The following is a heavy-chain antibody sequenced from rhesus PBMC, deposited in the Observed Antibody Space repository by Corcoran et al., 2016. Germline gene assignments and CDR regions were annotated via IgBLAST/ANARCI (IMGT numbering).Heavy chain of an antibody. J-gene: IGHJ1*01. V-gene: IGHV1-180*01. CDR2: ISPYNGNK. CDR1: GYTFTSYY. Sequence: QVQLVQSGAEIKQPGASVKLSYRASGYTFTSYYIHWVRQTPGQGLEWIGLISPYNGNKGNAQRFQGRVALTSDTSTGTGYMELSSLKSEDTAVYYCATETSSSEYLEFWGQGALVTVSS. CDR3: ATETSSSEYLEF.